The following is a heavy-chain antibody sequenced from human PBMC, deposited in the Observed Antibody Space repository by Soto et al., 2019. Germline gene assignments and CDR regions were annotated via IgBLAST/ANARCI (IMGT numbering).Heavy chain of an antibody. J-gene: IGHJ4*02. CDR3: AKVVSSLRRLALGAHFDS. V-gene: IGHV3-23*01. Sequence: EVHLLESGGNVVQPGGSLRLSCAASGFTFSSYAMNWVRQAPGKGLEWVSSISANGRNTYYADSVKGRFTISRDRSKNTQFLRLDSVEVEDTAIYYWAKVVSSLRRLALGAHFDSAGQGTLATVSS. CDR2: ISANGRNT. D-gene: IGHD3-16*01. CDR1: GFTFSSYA.